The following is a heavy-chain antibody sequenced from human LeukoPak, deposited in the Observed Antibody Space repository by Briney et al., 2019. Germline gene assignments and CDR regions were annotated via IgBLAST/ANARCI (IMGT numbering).Heavy chain of an antibody. Sequence: GGSLRLSCAASGFIISHYAIHWVRQAPGKGLEWVSSISSSSSYIYYADSVKGRFTISRDNAKNSLYLQMNSLRAEDTAVYYCARDILGGNNWGQGTLVTVSS. V-gene: IGHV3-21*01. CDR2: ISSSSSYI. CDR3: ARDILGGNN. D-gene: IGHD2-15*01. CDR1: GFIISHYA. J-gene: IGHJ4*02.